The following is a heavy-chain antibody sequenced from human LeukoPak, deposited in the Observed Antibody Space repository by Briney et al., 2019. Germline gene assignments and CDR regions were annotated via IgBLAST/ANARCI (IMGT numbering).Heavy chain of an antibody. CDR3: ARDKWLGGGWYTNWFDP. D-gene: IGHD6-19*01. CDR1: GYTFTSYG. Sequence: GASVKVSCKASGYTFTSYGISWVRQAPGQGLEWMGWISAYNGNTNYAQKLQGRVTMTTDTSTSTAYMGLRSLRSDDTAVCYCARDKWLGGGWYTNWFDPWGQGTLVTVSS. CDR2: ISAYNGNT. J-gene: IGHJ5*02. V-gene: IGHV1-18*01.